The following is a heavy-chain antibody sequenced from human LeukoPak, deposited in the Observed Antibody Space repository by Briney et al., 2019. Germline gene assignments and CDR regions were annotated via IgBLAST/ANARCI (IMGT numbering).Heavy chain of an antibody. D-gene: IGHD6-19*01. CDR1: EFTFDDYA. Sequence: GGSLRLSCAASEFTFDDYAMHWVRQAPGKGLEWVSLISGDGGSTYYADSVKGRFTISRDNSKNSLYLQMNSLRTEDTALYYCAKVSGWYHPIDYWGQGTLVTVSS. CDR2: ISGDGGST. J-gene: IGHJ4*02. V-gene: IGHV3-43*02. CDR3: AKVSGWYHPIDY.